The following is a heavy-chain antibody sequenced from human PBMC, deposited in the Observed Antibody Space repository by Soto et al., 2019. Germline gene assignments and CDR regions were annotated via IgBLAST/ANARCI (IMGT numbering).Heavy chain of an antibody. J-gene: IGHJ3*01. D-gene: IGHD2-2*01. CDR2: IEGDGSST. V-gene: IGHV3-74*01. Sequence: GGSLRLSCAASGLTFSSYWMHWVRRAPGKGLEWVSRIEGDGSSTTSADSVKGRFTVSRDDARNTLYLQMSSLRADDTAIYYCAREGLDTADFFDVWGQGTMVTV. CDR3: AREGLDTADFFDV. CDR1: GLTFSSYW.